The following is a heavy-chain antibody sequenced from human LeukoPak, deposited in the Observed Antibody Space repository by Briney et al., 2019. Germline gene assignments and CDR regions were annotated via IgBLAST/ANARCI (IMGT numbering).Heavy chain of an antibody. D-gene: IGHD2-8*01. V-gene: IGHV1-69*13. CDR1: GGTFSSYA. CDR2: IIPIFGIA. J-gene: IGHJ4*02. Sequence: ASVKVSCKASGGTFSSYAISWVRQAPGQGLEWMGGIIPIFGIANYAQKFQGRVTITADESTSTAYMELSSLRSEDTAVYYCAKARAAPRPYCTNGVCYTLEGFDYWGQGTLVTVSS. CDR3: AKARAAPRPYCTNGVCYTLEGFDY.